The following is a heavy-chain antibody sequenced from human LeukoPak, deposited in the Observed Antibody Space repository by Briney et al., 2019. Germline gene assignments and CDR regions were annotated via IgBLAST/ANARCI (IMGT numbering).Heavy chain of an antibody. J-gene: IGHJ4*02. D-gene: IGHD5-12*01. CDR3: ARVSGYDWESFYDY. Sequence: SETLSLTCTVSGGSISSDYWTWIRQPPGKGLEWIGYIHYNGNTNYNPSLKSRATISVDTSKKQFSLKLRSVTAADTAVYYCARVSGYDWESFYDYWGQGTLVTVSS. CDR1: GGSISSDY. CDR2: IHYNGNT. V-gene: IGHV4-59*01.